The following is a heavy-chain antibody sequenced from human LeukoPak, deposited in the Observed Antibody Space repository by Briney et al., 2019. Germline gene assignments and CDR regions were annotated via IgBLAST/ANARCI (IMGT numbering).Heavy chain of an antibody. V-gene: IGHV1-18*04. D-gene: IGHD5-12*01. CDR3: ARGVATINSHYFDY. J-gene: IGHJ4*02. CDR2: ISAYNGNT. Sequence: GASVKVSCKASGYTFTSYGISWVRQAPGQGLEGMGWISAYNGNTNYAQKLQGRVTMTTDTSTSRAYMELRSLRSDDTPVYYCARGVATINSHYFDYCGQGTLVTVSS. CDR1: GYTFTSYG.